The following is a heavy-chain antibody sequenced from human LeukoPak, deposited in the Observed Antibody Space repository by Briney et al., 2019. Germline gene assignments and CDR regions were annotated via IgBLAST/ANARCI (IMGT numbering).Heavy chain of an antibody. CDR3: ASLYSAAFDI. CDR2: IKQDGSEK. CDR1: GFTFSDSA. Sequence: GGSLRLSCAASGFTFSDSAMHWVRQTPAKGLEWVAAIKQDGSEKYYVDSVKGRFTISRDNAKNSLYLQMNSLGAEDTAVYYCASLYSAAFDIWGQGTMVTVSS. D-gene: IGHD3-10*02. J-gene: IGHJ3*02. V-gene: IGHV3-7*03.